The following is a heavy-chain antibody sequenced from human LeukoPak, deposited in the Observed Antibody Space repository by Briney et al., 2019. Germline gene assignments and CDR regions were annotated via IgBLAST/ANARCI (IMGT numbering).Heavy chain of an antibody. Sequence: PGGSLRLSCAASGFTFSNYWMHWVRQAPGDGLVWVSRINSDGSTTDYADSVKGRFTVSRDNAKNTLSLQMSSLRDEDTAVYYCASALTGTFDYWGQGTLVTVSS. CDR3: ASALTGTFDY. CDR2: INSDGSTT. D-gene: IGHD1-1*01. V-gene: IGHV3-74*01. J-gene: IGHJ4*02. CDR1: GFTFSNYW.